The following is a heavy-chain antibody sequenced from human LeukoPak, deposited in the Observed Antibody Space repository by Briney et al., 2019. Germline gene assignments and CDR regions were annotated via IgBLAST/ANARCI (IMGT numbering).Heavy chain of an antibody. J-gene: IGHJ4*02. CDR2: IIPILGIA. D-gene: IGHD5-24*01. Sequence: ASVKVSCKASGGTFSSYTISWVRQAPGQGLEWMGRIIPILGIANYAQKFQGRVTITADKSTSTAYMELSSLRSEDTAVYYCAKDPRDGHGMRYFDYWGQGTLVTVSS. V-gene: IGHV1-69*04. CDR1: GGTFSSYT. CDR3: AKDPRDGHGMRYFDY.